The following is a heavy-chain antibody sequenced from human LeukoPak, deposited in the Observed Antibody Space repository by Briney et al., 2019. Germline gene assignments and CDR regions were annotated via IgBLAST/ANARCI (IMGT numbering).Heavy chain of an antibody. J-gene: IGHJ6*04. V-gene: IGHV3-48*03. CDR3: AELGITMIGGV. Sequence: PGGALILSCAASGFTFSSYEMTSVRQAPGKGLERVSYISSSSSTIYYADSVKGRFTISRDNAKNSLYLQMNSLRAEDTAVYYCAELGITMIGGVWGKGTTVTISS. D-gene: IGHD3-10*02. CDR2: ISSSSSTI. CDR1: GFTFSSYE.